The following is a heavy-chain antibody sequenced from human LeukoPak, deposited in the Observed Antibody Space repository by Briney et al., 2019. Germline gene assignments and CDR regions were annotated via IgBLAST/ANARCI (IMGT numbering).Heavy chain of an antibody. V-gene: IGHV4-61*08. Sequence: SETLSLTCAASGGSISRGGYSWSWIRQPPGKGLEWIGYFYYSGSTNYNPSLKSRVTISVDTSKNQFSLKLSSVTAADTAVYYCARGILADYWGQGTLVTVSS. D-gene: IGHD3-9*01. CDR3: ARGILADY. CDR2: FYYSGST. CDR1: GGSISRGGYS. J-gene: IGHJ4*02.